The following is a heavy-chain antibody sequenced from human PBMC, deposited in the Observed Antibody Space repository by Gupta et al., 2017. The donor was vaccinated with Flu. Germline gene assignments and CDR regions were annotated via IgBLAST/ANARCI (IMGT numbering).Heavy chain of an antibody. CDR3: AREVVPAAIPGRYFDY. D-gene: IGHD2-2*01. CDR2: IYYSGST. J-gene: IGHJ4*02. Sequence: PPGKGLEWIGYIYYSGSTNYNPSLKSRVTISVDTSKNQFSLKLSSVTAADTAVYYCAREVVPAAIPGRYFDYWGQGTLVTVSS. V-gene: IGHV4-59*01.